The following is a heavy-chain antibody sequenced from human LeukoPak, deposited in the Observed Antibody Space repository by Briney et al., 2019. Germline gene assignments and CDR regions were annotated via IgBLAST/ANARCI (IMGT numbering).Heavy chain of an antibody. D-gene: IGHD4-17*01. J-gene: IGHJ4*02. CDR2: IYYSGRT. CDR3: ARSSDYGDYD. V-gene: IGHV4-31*03. Sequence: SQTLSLTCTVSGGSVNSGGYYWTWIRQHPGKGLEWLGYIYYSGRTYYNPSLKSRITISLDTSKNQFSLNLTSVSAADTVFYFCARSSDYGDYDWGQGTLITVSS. CDR1: GGSVNSGGYY.